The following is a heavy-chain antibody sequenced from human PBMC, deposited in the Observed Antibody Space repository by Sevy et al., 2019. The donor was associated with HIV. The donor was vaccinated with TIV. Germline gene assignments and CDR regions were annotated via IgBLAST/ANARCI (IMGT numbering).Heavy chain of an antibody. V-gene: IGHV3-15*01. CDR2: IKSKTDGGTR. Sequence: GGSLRLSCVASGFTFSNARMSWVRQAPGKGLEWVGHIKSKTDGGTRDFAAPVKGRFAIARDDSKNTLSLQMDSLKTEDTALYYCTAGVGTSDFDYWGQGILVTVSS. CDR1: GFTFSNAR. J-gene: IGHJ4*02. D-gene: IGHD1-26*01. CDR3: TAGVGTSDFDY.